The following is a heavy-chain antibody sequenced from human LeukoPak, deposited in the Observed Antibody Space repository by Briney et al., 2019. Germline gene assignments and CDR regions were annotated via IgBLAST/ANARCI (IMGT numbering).Heavy chain of an antibody. CDR1: GGSISSYY. D-gene: IGHD4-17*01. V-gene: IGHV4-30-4*08. CDR3: ARFYGGTLFDY. J-gene: IGHJ4*02. Sequence: SETLSLTCTVSGGSISSYYWSWIRQPPGKGLEWIGYIYYSGSTYYNPSLKSRVTISVDTSKNQFSLKLSSVTAADTAVYYCARFYGGTLFDYWGQGTLVTVSS. CDR2: IYYSGST.